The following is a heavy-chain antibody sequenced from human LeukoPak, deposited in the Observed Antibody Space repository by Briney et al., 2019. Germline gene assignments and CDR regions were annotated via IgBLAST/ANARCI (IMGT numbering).Heavy chain of an antibody. V-gene: IGHV3-23*01. CDR3: AKSPTYYDILTGYYSGYYFDY. CDR1: GFTFSSYA. J-gene: IGHJ4*02. CDR2: ISGGSGST. D-gene: IGHD3-9*01. Sequence: PGGSLRLSCAASGFTFSSYAMSWVRQAPGKGLEWVSAISGGSGSTYYADSVKGRFTISRDNSKNTLYLQMNSLRAEDTAVYYCAKSPTYYDILTGYYSGYYFDYWGQGTLVTVSS.